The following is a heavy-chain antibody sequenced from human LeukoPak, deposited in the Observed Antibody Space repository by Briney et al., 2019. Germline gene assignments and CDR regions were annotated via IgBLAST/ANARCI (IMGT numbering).Heavy chain of an antibody. J-gene: IGHJ4*02. CDR1: GYRFTSYW. V-gene: IGHV5-51*01. CDR2: IYPDDSDT. CDR3: ARSFSTSSPSDY. D-gene: IGHD6-6*01. Sequence: GESPKISCKCSGYRFTSYWIGWVRQMPGKGLEWMGIIYPDDSDTRYSPSFQGQVTISADKSISTAYLQWSSLKASDTAMYYCARSFSTSSPSDYWGQGTLVTVSS.